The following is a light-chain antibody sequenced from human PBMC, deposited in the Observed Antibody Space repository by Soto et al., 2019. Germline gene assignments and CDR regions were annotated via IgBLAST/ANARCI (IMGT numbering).Light chain of an antibody. CDR1: SSNVGGYHY. J-gene: IGLJ2*01. Sequence: QSALTQPPSASGSPGQSVTISCTGTSSNVGGYHYVSWYQQHPGKAPKLIIYAVSKRPSGVPDRFSGSKSGNTASLTVAGLQAEDEADYCCCSYAGRNALVFGGGTKLTVL. CDR3: CSYAGRNALV. CDR2: AVS. V-gene: IGLV2-8*01.